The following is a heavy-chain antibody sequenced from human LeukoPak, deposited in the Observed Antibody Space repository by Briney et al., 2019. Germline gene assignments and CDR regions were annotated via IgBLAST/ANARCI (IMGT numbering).Heavy chain of an antibody. CDR1: GFTFSRYA. D-gene: IGHD3-3*01. Sequence: GGSLRLSCVASGFTFSRYAMSWVRQAEGKGLEWVSAISGSGGSTYYADSVKGRFTISRDNSKNTLYLQMNSLRAEDTAVYYCAKAHARNYDFWSGSDYYYGMDVWGQGTTVTVSS. CDR3: AKAHARNYDFWSGSDYYYGMDV. CDR2: ISGSGGST. J-gene: IGHJ6*02. V-gene: IGHV3-23*01.